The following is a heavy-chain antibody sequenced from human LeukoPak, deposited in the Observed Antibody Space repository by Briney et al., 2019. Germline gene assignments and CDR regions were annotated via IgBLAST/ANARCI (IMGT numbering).Heavy chain of an antibody. Sequence: GFLRLSCAASGFTVSSNYMSWVRPAPGEGLGWGAVIYSGGSTYYADSVKGRFTISRDNSKNTLYLQMNSLRAEDTAVYYCAREEAPRDKAFGIWGQGTMVTVSS. D-gene: IGHD2-21*02. CDR1: GFTVSSNY. CDR3: AREEAPRDKAFGI. CDR2: IYSGGST. V-gene: IGHV3-66*01. J-gene: IGHJ3*02.